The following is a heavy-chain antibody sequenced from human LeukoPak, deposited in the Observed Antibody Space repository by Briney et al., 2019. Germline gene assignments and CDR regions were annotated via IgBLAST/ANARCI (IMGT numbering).Heavy chain of an antibody. V-gene: IGHV3-48*03. J-gene: IGHJ4*02. CDR1: GVTLSTDE. CDR3: ARGGYYFDQ. D-gene: IGHD1-26*01. CDR2: ISPSDNTI. Sequence: PGGSLRLSCAASGVTLSTDEMNWVRQSPGKGLEWLSYISPSDNTIYYADSVKGRFTISRDNALNSLYLQMNRLSAEDSAVYYCARGGYYFDQWGQGTLVTVSS.